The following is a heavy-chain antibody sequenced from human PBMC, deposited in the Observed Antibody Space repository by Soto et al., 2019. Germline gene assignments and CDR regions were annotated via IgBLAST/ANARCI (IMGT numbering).Heavy chain of an antibody. CDR1: GDSVSSSHYF. Sequence: SETLSLTCTVSGDSVSSSHYFWSWIRQPPGKALEWIGYIYYSGSTYYNPSLKSRATISLDMSKNQFSLNLTSVTAADTAVYYCARTTPVTARPSDSWGQGTPVTVSS. D-gene: IGHD2-21*02. CDR3: ARTTPVTARPSDS. V-gene: IGHV4-30-4*01. J-gene: IGHJ4*02. CDR2: IYYSGST.